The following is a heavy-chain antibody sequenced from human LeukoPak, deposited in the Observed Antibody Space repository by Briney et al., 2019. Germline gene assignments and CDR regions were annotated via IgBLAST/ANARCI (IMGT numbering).Heavy chain of an antibody. V-gene: IGHV1-69*05. J-gene: IGHJ6*03. Sequence: ASVKVSCKASGGTFSSYAISWVRQAPGQGLEWMGGIIPSFGTANYAQKFQGRVTITKDESTSTAYMELSSLRSEDTAVYYCTISTSMTTVTKVREGPYYYYYMDVWGKGTTVTVSS. D-gene: IGHD4-11*01. CDR2: IIPSFGTA. CDR3: TISTSMTTVTKVREGPYYYYYMDV. CDR1: GGTFSSYA.